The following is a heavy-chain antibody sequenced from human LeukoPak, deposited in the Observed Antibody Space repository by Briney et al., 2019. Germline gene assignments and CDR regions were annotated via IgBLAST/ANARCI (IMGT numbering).Heavy chain of an antibody. Sequence: GGSLRLSCAASGFTFSSYSMNWVRQAPGKGLEWVSSISSSSSYIYYADSVKGRFTISRDNAKNSLYLQMNSLRAEDTAVYYCARDKYGDYVIDYWGQGTLVTVSS. CDR3: ARDKYGDYVIDY. V-gene: IGHV3-21*01. D-gene: IGHD4-17*01. J-gene: IGHJ4*02. CDR1: GFTFSSYS. CDR2: ISSSSSYI.